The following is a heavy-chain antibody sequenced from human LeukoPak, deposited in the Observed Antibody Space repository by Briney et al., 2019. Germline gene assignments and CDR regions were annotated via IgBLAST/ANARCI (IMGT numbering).Heavy chain of an antibody. CDR1: GYTFTGCY. Sequence: ASVKVSCKASGYTFTGCYMHWVRQAPGQGLEWMGWINPNSGGTNYAQKFQGRVAMTRDTSISTAYMELSRLRSDDTAVYYCARTGTISQPFDYWGQGTLVTVSS. J-gene: IGHJ4*02. CDR2: INPNSGGT. CDR3: ARTGTISQPFDY. V-gene: IGHV1-2*02. D-gene: IGHD3-3*01.